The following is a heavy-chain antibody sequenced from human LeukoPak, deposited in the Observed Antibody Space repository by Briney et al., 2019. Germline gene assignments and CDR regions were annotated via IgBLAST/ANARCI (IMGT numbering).Heavy chain of an antibody. CDR2: INHSGST. CDR1: GGSFSGYY. Sequence: SETLSLTCAVYGGSFSGYYWSWIRQPPGKGLEWIGEINHSGSTNYNPSLKSRVTISVDTSKNQFPLKLSSVTAADTAVYYCARGVLGSGSYYRSRWFDPWGQGTLVTVSS. J-gene: IGHJ5*02. D-gene: IGHD1-26*01. V-gene: IGHV4-34*01. CDR3: ARGVLGSGSYYRSRWFDP.